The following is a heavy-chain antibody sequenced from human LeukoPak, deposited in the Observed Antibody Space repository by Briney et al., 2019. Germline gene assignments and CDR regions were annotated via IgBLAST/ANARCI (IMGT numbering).Heavy chain of an antibody. CDR2: ISSSSSYI. CDR1: GFTFSSYA. J-gene: IGHJ4*02. CDR3: ASRTYYYDSSGHDY. V-gene: IGHV3-21*01. D-gene: IGHD3-22*01. Sequence: PGGSLRLSCAASGFTFSSYAMSWVRQAPGRGLEWVSSISSSSSYIYYADSVKGRFTISRDNAKNSLYLQMNSLRAEDTAVYYCASRTYYYDSSGHDYWGQGTLVTVSS.